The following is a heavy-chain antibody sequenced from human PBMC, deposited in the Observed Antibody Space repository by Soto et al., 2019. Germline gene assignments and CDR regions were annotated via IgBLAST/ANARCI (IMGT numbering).Heavy chain of an antibody. CDR3: ARDGYCSGGSCLRGWFDP. CDR2: IIPIFGTA. J-gene: IGHJ5*02. V-gene: IGHV1-69*12. D-gene: IGHD2-15*01. CDR1: GGTFSSYA. Sequence: QVQLVQSGAEVKKPGSSVKVSCKASGGTFSSYAISWVRQAPGQGLEWMGGIIPIFGTANYAQKFQGRVTITADESTSTAYTELSSLRSEDTAVYYCARDGYCSGGSCLRGWFDPWGQGTLVTVSS.